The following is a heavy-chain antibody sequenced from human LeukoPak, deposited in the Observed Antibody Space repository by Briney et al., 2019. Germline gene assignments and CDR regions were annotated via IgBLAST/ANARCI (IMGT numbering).Heavy chain of an antibody. J-gene: IGHJ3*02. CDR2: IYYSGST. CDR3: ARPLQHDYGDLHAFDI. V-gene: IGHV4-39*01. Sequence: PSETLSLTCTVSGGSISSSSYYWGWIRQPPGKGREWIGSIYYSGSTYYNPSLKSRVTISVDTSKNQFSLKLSSATAADTAVYYCARPLQHDYGDLHAFDIWGQGTMVTVSS. CDR1: GGSISSSSYY. D-gene: IGHD4-17*01.